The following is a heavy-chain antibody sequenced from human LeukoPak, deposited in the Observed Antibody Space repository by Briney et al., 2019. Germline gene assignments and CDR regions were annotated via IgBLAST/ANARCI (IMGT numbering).Heavy chain of an antibody. CDR1: GCTVSSNY. CDR3: ARLSGDYFDY. J-gene: IGHJ4*02. D-gene: IGHD4-17*01. V-gene: IGHV3-53*01. CDR2: IYSGGST. Sequence: GGSLRLSCAASGCTVSSNYMSWVRQAPGKGLEWVSVIYSGGSTYYADSVKGRFTISRDNSKNTLYLQMNSLRAEDTAVYYCARLSGDYFDYWGQGTLVTVSS.